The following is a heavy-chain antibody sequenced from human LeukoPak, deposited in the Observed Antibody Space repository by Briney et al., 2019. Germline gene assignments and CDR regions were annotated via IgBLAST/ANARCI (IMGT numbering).Heavy chain of an antibody. J-gene: IGHJ4*02. CDR1: GGSINSGY. V-gene: IGHV4-59*08. CDR2: IYYSGST. D-gene: IGHD6-6*01. Sequence: KPPETLSLTCSVSGGSINSGYWSWIRQPPGKGLELIGYIYYSGSTNYNPSLKSRVTISVDTSKNQFSLKLSSVTAADTAVYYCATLEYSSSSAFDYWGQGTLVTVSS. CDR3: ATLEYSSSSAFDY.